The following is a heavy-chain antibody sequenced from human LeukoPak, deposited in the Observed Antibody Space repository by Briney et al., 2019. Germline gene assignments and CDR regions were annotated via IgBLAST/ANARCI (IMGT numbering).Heavy chain of an antibody. CDR2: IHDSGST. Sequence: SETLSLTCSVSGGSSSSSSYYWGWIRQPPGKGLEWIGSIHDSGSTDYNPSLKSRVTISVDTSKNQFSLKLSSVTAADTAAYYCAGSRDIVVVVAARTFGYWGQGTLVTVSS. D-gene: IGHD2-15*01. J-gene: IGHJ4*02. CDR1: GGSSSSSSYY. CDR3: AGSRDIVVVVAARTFGY. V-gene: IGHV4-39*07.